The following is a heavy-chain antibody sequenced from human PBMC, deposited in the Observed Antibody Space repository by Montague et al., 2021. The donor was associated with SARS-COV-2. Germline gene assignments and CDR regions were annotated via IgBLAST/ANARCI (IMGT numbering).Heavy chain of an antibody. CDR3: ARDSMITFGGLITSEAYYFDY. CDR2: ISYDGSTT. CDR1: GFTFSSYG. Sequence: SLRLSCAASGFTFSSYGMHWVRQAPGKGLEWVAVISYDGSTTYYADSVKGRFTISRDNSKNTLYLQMNSLRGEGTAVYYCARDSMITFGGLITSEAYYFDYWGQGTLVTVSS. D-gene: IGHD3-16*02. J-gene: IGHJ4*02. V-gene: IGHV3-30*05.